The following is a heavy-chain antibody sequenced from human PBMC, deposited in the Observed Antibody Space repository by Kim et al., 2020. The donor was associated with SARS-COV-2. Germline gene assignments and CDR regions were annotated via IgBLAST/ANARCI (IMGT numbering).Heavy chain of an antibody. V-gene: IGHV1-18*01. Sequence: AQKLQGRVTMTTDTSTSTAYMELRSLRSDDTAVYYCARDGDYYDSSGYDYWGQGTLVTVSS. J-gene: IGHJ4*02. CDR3: ARDGDYYDSSGYDY. D-gene: IGHD3-22*01.